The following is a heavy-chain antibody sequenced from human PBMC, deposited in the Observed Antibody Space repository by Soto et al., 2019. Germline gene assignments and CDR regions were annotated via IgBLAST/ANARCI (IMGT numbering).Heavy chain of an antibody. CDR1: GFTFSDYY. J-gene: IGHJ4*02. V-gene: IGHV3-11*01. CDR2: ISSSGSTI. CDR3: ARGDFRFADKFDY. Sequence: GGSLRLSCAASGFTFSDYYMSWIRQAPGKGLEWVSYISSSGSTIYYADSVKGRFTISRDNAKNSLYLQMNSLGAEDTAVYYCARGDFRFADKFDYWGQGTLVTVSS. D-gene: IGHD3-16*01.